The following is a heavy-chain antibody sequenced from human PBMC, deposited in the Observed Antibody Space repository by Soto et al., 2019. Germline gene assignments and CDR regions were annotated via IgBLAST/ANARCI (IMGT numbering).Heavy chain of an antibody. D-gene: IGHD3-3*01. V-gene: IGHV4-59*12. CDR3: ARGRFWSGYYTRYYYYYGMDV. CDR1: GGSISSYY. J-gene: IGHJ6*02. CDR2: ISYSGRT. Sequence: ETLSLTCTVSGGSISSYYWSWIRQPPGKGLEWIAYISYSGRTNYNPSLKSRVTISVDTSKNQFSLKLSSVTAADTAVYYCARGRFWSGYYTRYYYYYGMDVWGQGTTVTVSS.